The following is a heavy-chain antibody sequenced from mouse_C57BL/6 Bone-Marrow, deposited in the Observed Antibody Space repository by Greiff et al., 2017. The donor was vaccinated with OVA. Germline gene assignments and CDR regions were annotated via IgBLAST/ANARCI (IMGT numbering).Heavy chain of an antibody. V-gene: IGHV1-64*01. D-gene: IGHD1-1*01. CDR3: ARPPFITTDYYAMDY. CDR2: IHPNSGST. CDR1: GYTFTSYW. Sequence: QVQLQQPGAELVKPGASVKLSCKASGYTFTSYWMHWVKQRPGQGLEWIGMIHPNSGSTNYNEKFKSKATLTVDKSSSTAYMQLSSLTSEDSAVYYCARPPFITTDYYAMDYWGQGTSVTVSS. J-gene: IGHJ4*01.